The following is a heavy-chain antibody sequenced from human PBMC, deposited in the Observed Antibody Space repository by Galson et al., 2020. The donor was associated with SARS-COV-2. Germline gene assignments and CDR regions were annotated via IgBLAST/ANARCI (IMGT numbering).Heavy chain of an antibody. V-gene: IGHV3-21*01. J-gene: IGHJ3*01. CDR3: ARQYDGRSQDGFDV. CDR2: ISSGSSYI. CDR1: GFTYDMYT. D-gene: IGHD1-26*01. Sequence: NSGGSLRLSCAASGFTYDMYTMTWVRQAPGKGLEWVSFISSGSSYIYYADSVRGRFTISRDNAKNSVSLQMNSLRAEDTALYFCARQYDGRSQDGFDVWGQGTMVTVSS.